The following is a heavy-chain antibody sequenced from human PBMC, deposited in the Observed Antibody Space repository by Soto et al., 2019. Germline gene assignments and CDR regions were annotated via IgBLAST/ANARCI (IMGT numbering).Heavy chain of an antibody. J-gene: IGHJ6*02. CDR3: ASDNDRPQLGGNYYYILDV. CDR2: IMPIFRTP. D-gene: IGHD1-1*01. CDR1: GGTFRNSA. Sequence: QVQLEQSGAEVKKPGSSVKLSCKASGGTFRNSAISWVRQAPGQGLEWMGGIMPIFRTPDYAQKFQGRVTITADESTNTDYMELSGLRSDDTAVYYCASDNDRPQLGGNYYYILDVWGHGTTVTVSS. V-gene: IGHV1-69*12.